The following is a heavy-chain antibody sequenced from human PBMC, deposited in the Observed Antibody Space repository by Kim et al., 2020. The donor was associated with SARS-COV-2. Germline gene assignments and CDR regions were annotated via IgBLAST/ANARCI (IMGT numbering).Heavy chain of an antibody. V-gene: IGHV1-8*01. Sequence: ASVKVSCKASGYTFTSYDINWVRQATGQGLEWMGWMNPNSGNTGYAQKFQGRVTMTRNTSISTAYMELSSLRSEDTAVYYCARVLSRDEWFTKYYYYYGMDVWGQGTTVTVSS. CDR2: MNPNSGNT. CDR3: ARVLSRDEWFTKYYYYYGMDV. CDR1: GYTFTSYD. D-gene: IGHD3-3*01. J-gene: IGHJ6*02.